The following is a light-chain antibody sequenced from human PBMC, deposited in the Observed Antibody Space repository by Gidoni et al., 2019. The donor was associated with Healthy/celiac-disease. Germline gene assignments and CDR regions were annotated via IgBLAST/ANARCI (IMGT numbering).Light chain of an antibody. Sequence: QSALTQPASVSGSPGQSITIPCTGTSSDVGGYNSVSWYQQHQGKAPRLMIYEASTRPSGVSTRFSGSKSGNTASLTISGLQAEDEADYYCSSYTSSSTLVFGGVTKLTVL. CDR3: SSYTSSSTLV. CDR2: EAS. V-gene: IGLV2-14*01. CDR1: SSDVGGYNS. J-gene: IGLJ2*01.